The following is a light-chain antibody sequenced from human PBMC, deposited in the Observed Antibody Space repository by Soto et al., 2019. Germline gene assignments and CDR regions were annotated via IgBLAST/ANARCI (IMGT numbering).Light chain of an antibody. Sequence: DIQMTQSPSTLSASVGDRVTITCRASQRISTWLAWYQQKPGKAPKLLIYDASSLESGVPSRFSGSGSGTEFTLTISSLQPDDFATYYCQQYNSYSWTLGHGTKVDIK. CDR2: DAS. V-gene: IGKV1-5*01. CDR3: QQYNSYSWT. J-gene: IGKJ1*01. CDR1: QRISTW.